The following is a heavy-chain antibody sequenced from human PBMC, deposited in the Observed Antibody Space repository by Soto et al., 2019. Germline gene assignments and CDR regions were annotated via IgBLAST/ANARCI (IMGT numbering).Heavy chain of an antibody. CDR2: ISGSGGST. CDR1: GFTFSSYA. V-gene: IGHV3-23*01. Sequence: GGSLRLSCAASGFTFSSYAMSWVRQAPGKGLEWVSAISGSGGSTYYADSVKGRFTISRDNSKNTLYLQMNSLRAEDTAVYYCAKDLALVRGVIISAGNWFDPWGQGTLVTVSS. CDR3: AKDLALVRGVIISAGNWFDP. J-gene: IGHJ5*02. D-gene: IGHD3-10*01.